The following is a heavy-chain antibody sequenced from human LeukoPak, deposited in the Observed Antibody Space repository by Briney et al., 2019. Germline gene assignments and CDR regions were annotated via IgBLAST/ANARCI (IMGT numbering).Heavy chain of an antibody. CDR2: IYTSGST. D-gene: IGHD2-2*01. CDR3: ASARTTAFMDV. V-gene: IGHV4-4*07. Sequence: PETLSLACTVSGGSISSYYWSWIRQPAGKGLEWIGRIYTSGSTNYNPSLKSRVTMSVDTSKNQFSLKLSSVTAADTAVYYCASARTTAFMDVWGKGTTVTVSS. J-gene: IGHJ6*04. CDR1: GGSISSYY.